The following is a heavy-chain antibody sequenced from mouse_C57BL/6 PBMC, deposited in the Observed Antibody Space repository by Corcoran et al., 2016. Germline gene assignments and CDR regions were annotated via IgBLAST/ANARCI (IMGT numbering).Heavy chain of an antibody. CDR3: ARYGNYYVDY. CDR1: GYTFTTYG. Sequence: QIQLVQSGPELKKPGETVKISCKASGYTFTTYGMSWVKQAPGKGLKWMGWINTYSGVPTYADDFKGRFAFSLETSASTAYLQINNLKNEDTATYFWARYGNYYVDYWGQGTTLTVSS. V-gene: IGHV9-3*01. D-gene: IGHD2-1*01. J-gene: IGHJ2*01. CDR2: INTYSGVP.